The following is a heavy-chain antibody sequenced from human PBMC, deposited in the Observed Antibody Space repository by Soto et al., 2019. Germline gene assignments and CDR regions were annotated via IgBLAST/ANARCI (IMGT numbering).Heavy chain of an antibody. J-gene: IGHJ4*02. V-gene: IGHV1-69*08. CDR2: IIPILGIA. CDR1: GGTFSSYT. D-gene: IGHD4-17*01. Sequence: QVQLVQSGAEVKKPGSSVKVSCKASGGTFSSYTISWVRQAPGQGLEWMGRIIPILGIANYAQKFQGRVTITADKATSTADMEQSSLGSEDTAVYYCARDYGDDEGIDYWGQGTLVTVSS. CDR3: ARDYGDDEGIDY.